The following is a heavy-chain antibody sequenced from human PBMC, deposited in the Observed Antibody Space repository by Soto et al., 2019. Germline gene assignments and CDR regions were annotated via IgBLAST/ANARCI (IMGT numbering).Heavy chain of an antibody. J-gene: IGHJ4*02. Sequence: PSVKVSCKASGYTFTSYGVSWVRQAPGQGLEWMGWISAYNGNTNYAQKLQGRVTMTTDTSTSTAYMELRSLRSDDTAVYYCARDRGGHVSYYFDYWGQGTLVTVSS. CDR1: GYTFTSYG. D-gene: IGHD3-10*01. V-gene: IGHV1-18*04. CDR2: ISAYNGNT. CDR3: ARDRGGHVSYYFDY.